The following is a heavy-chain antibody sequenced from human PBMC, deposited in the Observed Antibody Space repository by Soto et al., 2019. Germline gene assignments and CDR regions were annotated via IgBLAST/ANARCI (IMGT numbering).Heavy chain of an antibody. V-gene: IGHV4-39*02. CDR3: ARDGAHYDILTGYFPYSGMDV. CDR1: GGSISRSSYY. J-gene: IGHJ6*02. D-gene: IGHD3-9*01. Sequence: SETLSLTCTVSGGSISRSSYYWGWIRQPPGKGLEWIGSIYYSGSTYYNPSLKSRVTISVDTSKNQFSLKLSSVTAADTAVYYCARDGAHYDILTGYFPYSGMDVWGQGTTVTVSS. CDR2: IYYSGST.